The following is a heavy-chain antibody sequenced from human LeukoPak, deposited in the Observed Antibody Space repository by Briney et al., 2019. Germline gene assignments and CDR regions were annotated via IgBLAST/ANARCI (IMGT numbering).Heavy chain of an antibody. CDR2: ITGSSSYI. V-gene: IGHV3-21*01. D-gene: IGHD2-2*01. CDR3: ARRYCISSSCYAFDY. Sequence: GGSLRLSCAASGFTFSNSIMNWVRQAPGKGLEWVSSITGSSSYIRYADSVEGRFTISRDNAKNSLYLQMNSLSAEDTALYYCARRYCISSSCYAFDYWGQGPLVTVPS. J-gene: IGHJ4*02. CDR1: GFTFSNSI.